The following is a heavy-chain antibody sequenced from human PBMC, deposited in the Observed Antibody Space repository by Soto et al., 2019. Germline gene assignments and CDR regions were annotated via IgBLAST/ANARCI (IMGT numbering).Heavy chain of an antibody. CDR3: ARDRADRGFDY. CDR2: VLPVLGTT. J-gene: IGHJ4*02. Sequence: QVQLEQSGAEVKKPGSSVTVSCKASGDRFTSYAISWVRQAPGPGLEWVGTVLPVLGTTNYAQKLRGRVIITADESTSTSYMELGSLRSADTAIYYCARDRADRGFDYWGQGTLVTVSS. CDR1: GDRFTSYA. D-gene: IGHD3-10*01. V-gene: IGHV1-69*18.